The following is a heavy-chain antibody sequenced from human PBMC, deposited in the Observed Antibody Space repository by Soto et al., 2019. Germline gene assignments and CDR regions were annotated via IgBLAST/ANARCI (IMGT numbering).Heavy chain of an antibody. V-gene: IGHV3-30-3*01. D-gene: IGHD6-13*01. Sequence: QVQLVESGGGVVQPGRSLRLSCAASGFTFRDYAMYWVRQAPGKGLEWVALISYDGGNKYYADSVKGRFTNSRDNSQNTLLLQVNSLRTEATAMYYCARDRWPSSGWSSVDYWGQGTLVTASS. CDR3: ARDRWPSSGWSSVDY. CDR1: GFTFRDYA. CDR2: ISYDGGNK. J-gene: IGHJ4*02.